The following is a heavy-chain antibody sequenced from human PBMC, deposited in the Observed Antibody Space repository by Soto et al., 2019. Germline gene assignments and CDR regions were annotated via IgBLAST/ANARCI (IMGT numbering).Heavy chain of an antibody. CDR1: GYSFTSYC. CDR2: IYPGDSDT. CDR3: ARQRGYSYERYYYYYYGMDV. V-gene: IGHV5-51*01. J-gene: IGHJ6*02. Sequence: PGESLNSSCKGSGYSFTSYCIGWVRQMPGKGLEWMGIIYPGDSDTRYSPSFQGQVTISADKSISTAYLQWSSLKASDTAMYYCARQRGYSYERYYYYYYGMDVWGQGTTVTVSS. D-gene: IGHD5-18*01.